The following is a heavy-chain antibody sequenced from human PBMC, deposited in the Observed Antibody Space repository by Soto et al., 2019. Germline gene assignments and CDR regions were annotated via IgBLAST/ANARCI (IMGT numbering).Heavy chain of an antibody. Sequence: KVSCKASGGTFSSYAISWVRQMPGKGLEWMGIIYPGDSDARYSPSFAGQVTISVDKSITTAYLHWSSLEASDSAMYYCARQGDMAATPADAFDIWGQGTMVTVSS. CDR3: ARQGDMAATPADAFDI. V-gene: IGHV5-51*01. J-gene: IGHJ3*02. CDR2: IYPGDSDA. CDR1: GGTFSSYA. D-gene: IGHD6-19*01.